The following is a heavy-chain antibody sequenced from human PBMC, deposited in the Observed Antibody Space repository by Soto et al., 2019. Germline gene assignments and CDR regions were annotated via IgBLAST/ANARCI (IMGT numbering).Heavy chain of an antibody. Sequence: SETLSLTCAVSGDSISGSQWWSWVRLPPGKGLEWIGEISHTGTTNYNPSLKSRVTMSVDEPKNQFSLNLTSVTAADTAVYYCVRATYFSDSSGYTRCFDYWGQGTLVTVSS. CDR1: GDSISGSQW. J-gene: IGHJ4*02. V-gene: IGHV4-4*02. CDR2: ISHTGTT. D-gene: IGHD3-22*01. CDR3: VRATYFSDSSGYTRCFDY.